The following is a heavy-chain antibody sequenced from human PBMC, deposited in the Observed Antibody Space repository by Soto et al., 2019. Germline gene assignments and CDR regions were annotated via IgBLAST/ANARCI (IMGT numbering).Heavy chain of an antibody. CDR2: IIPIFGTA. CDR3: ARALPHYYDSTPVGYFDY. V-gene: IGHV1-69*13. J-gene: IGHJ4*02. D-gene: IGHD3-22*01. CDR1: GGTFSSYA. Sequence: GASVKVSCKASGGTFSSYAISWVRQAPGQGLEWMGGIIPIFGTANYAQKFQGRVTITADESTSTAYMELSSLRSEDTAVYYCARALPHYYDSTPVGYFDYFGQRTLVTVYS.